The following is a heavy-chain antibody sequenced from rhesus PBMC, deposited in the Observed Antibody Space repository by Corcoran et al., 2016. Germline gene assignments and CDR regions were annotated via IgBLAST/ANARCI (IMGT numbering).Heavy chain of an antibody. CDR2: IYWDDDK. D-gene: IGHD4-29*01. V-gene: IGHV2-174*01. CDR1: GFSISTIGMG. CDR3: AREGTVAATFFDY. J-gene: IGHJ4*01. Sequence: QVTLKESGPALVQPTQTLTLTCTFSGFSISTIGMGVVWIRQPPGKARDWLALIYWDDDKYYSTYRKSRLAISKETSKNQVVLTMTNMDPVDTATYYWAREGTVAATFFDYWGKGVLVTGAS.